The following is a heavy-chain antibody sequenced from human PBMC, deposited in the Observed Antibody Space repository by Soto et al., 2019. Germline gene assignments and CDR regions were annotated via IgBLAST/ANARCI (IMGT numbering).Heavy chain of an antibody. CDR1: GYTFTSYY. Sequence: GASVKVSCKASGYTFTSYYMHWVRQAPGQGLEWMGIINPSGGSTSYAQKFQGRVTMTRDTSTSTVYMELSSLRSEDTAVYYCAREQIAAAGHYGMDVWGQGTTVTVSS. CDR2: INPSGGST. V-gene: IGHV1-46*01. CDR3: AREQIAAAGHYGMDV. J-gene: IGHJ6*02. D-gene: IGHD6-13*01.